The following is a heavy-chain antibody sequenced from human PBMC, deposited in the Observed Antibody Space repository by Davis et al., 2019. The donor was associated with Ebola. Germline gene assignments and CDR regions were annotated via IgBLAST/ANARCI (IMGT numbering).Heavy chain of an antibody. V-gene: IGHV1-24*01. CDR3: TIGGTTGGFDY. Sequence: ASVKVSCKVSEYTLAELSIHWVRQAPGKGLEWMGSFDPEDGEAIYAQKFQDRVIVTEDTSTDTAYMELSSLRSDDTAVYYCTIGGTTGGFDYWGQGTLVTVSS. CDR2: FDPEDGEA. CDR1: EYTLAELS. D-gene: IGHD3-16*01. J-gene: IGHJ4*02.